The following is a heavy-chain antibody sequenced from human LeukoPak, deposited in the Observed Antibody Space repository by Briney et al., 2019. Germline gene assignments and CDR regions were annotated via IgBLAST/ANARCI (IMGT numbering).Heavy chain of an antibody. D-gene: IGHD2-2*01. J-gene: IGHJ6*02. CDR3: ARGLDIVVPYYAMDV. CDR2: ISGSGGST. V-gene: IGHV3-23*01. Sequence: PGGSLRLSCAASGFTFSSYAMSWVRQAPGKGLEWVSAISGSGGSTYYADSVKGRFTFSRDNSKNTLYLQMNSLRAEDTAVYYCARGLDIVVPYYAMDVWGQGTTVTVSS. CDR1: GFTFSSYA.